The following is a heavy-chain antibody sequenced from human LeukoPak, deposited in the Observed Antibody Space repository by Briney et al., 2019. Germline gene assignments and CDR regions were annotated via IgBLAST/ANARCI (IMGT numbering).Heavy chain of an antibody. CDR1: GYTLTELS. D-gene: IGHD3-22*01. CDR3: ATDPFDSSGHDAFDI. CDR2: FDPEDGET. Sequence: ASVKVSCKVSGYTLTELSMHWVRQAPGKGLEWMGGFDPEDGETIYAQKFQGRVTMTEDTSTDTAYMELSSLRSEDTAVYYCATDPFDSSGHDAFDIWGQGTMVTVSS. V-gene: IGHV1-24*01. J-gene: IGHJ3*02.